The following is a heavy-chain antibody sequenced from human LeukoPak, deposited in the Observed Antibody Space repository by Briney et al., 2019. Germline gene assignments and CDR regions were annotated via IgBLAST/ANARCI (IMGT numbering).Heavy chain of an antibody. D-gene: IGHD6-19*01. CDR3: ARAPYSSGWYTRGRGSRFDY. V-gene: IGHV4-34*01. CDR1: GGSFSGYY. CDR2: INHSGST. J-gene: IGHJ4*02. Sequence: PSETLSLTCAVYGGSFSGYYWSWIRQPPGKGREWIGEINHSGSTNYNPSLKSRVTISVDTSKNQFSLKLSSVTAADTAVYYCARAPYSSGWYTRGRGSRFDYWGQGTLVTVSS.